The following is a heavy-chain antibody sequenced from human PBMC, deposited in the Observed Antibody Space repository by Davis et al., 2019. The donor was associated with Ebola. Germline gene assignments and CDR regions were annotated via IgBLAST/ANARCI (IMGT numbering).Heavy chain of an antibody. Sequence: PGGSLRLSCAASGFTFSSYSMNWVRQAPGKGLEWVSSISSSSSYIYYADSVKGRFTISRDNAKNSLYLQMNSLRAEDTAVYYCARDRLTHYYDSSGYYGYWGQGTLVTVSS. CDR1: GFTFSSYS. V-gene: IGHV3-21*01. CDR2: ISSSSSYI. J-gene: IGHJ4*02. CDR3: ARDRLTHYYDSSGYYGY. D-gene: IGHD3-22*01.